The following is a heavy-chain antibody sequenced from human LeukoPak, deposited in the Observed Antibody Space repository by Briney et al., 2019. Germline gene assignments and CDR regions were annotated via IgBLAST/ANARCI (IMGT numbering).Heavy chain of an antibody. CDR2: IWNAGTNT. CDR3: VGDTPPGGDYYLDY. D-gene: IGHD3-16*01. V-gene: IGHV3-33*01. CDR1: GFSFSTYG. Sequence: PGGSLRLSCAASGFSFSTYGMHWVRQAPGKGLKWVALIWNAGTNTYYADSVKGRFTISRDNSKNTLYLQMNSLRAEDTAVYYCVGDTPPGGDYYLDYWGQGTLVIVSS. J-gene: IGHJ4*02.